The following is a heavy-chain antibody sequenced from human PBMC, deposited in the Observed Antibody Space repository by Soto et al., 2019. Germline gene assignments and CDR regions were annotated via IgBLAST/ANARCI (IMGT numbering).Heavy chain of an antibody. V-gene: IGHV1-69*10. J-gene: IGHJ4*02. CDR2: IIPILGTP. D-gene: IGHD3-22*01. CDR3: ARERSRYDRSGYYRPDY. CDR1: GDTFSSYA. Sequence: SVKVSCKASGDTFSSYAISWVRQAPGQGLEWMGGIIPILGTPNYAQKFQGRDTITADKSTSTAYMELSSLRSEDTAVYYCARERSRYDRSGYYRPDYWGQGTLVTVSS.